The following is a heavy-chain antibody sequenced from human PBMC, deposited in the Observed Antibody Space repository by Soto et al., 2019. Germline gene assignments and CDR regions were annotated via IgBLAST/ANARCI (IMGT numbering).Heavy chain of an antibody. V-gene: IGHV3-23*01. D-gene: IGHD2-21*02. CDR2: ISGFGDDT. CDR3: AYPLGWRVTPVAH. J-gene: IGHJ4*02. CDR1: GFTFSSFG. Sequence: EVQLLESGGGLVQPGGSLRLSCAASGFTFSSFGMSWVRQTPGKGLEWVSAISGFGDDTYYADSVKGGLTISRDNSKNTLYLQMNSLRAEDRAVYYCAYPLGWRVTPVAHWGQGSLVTVSS.